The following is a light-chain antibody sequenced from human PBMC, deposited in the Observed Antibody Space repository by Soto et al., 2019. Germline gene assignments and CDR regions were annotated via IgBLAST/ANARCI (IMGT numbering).Light chain of an antibody. J-gene: IGKJ4*01. CDR3: QQYGSSLT. V-gene: IGKV3-20*01. Sequence: EIALTQSPYTLSVSPGERATLSCRASQSISRTLAWYQQKSGQPPRLLIYGATNRATGIPDRFSGSGSGTDFTLTISRLEPEDFAVYYCQQYGSSLTFGGGTKVDIK. CDR2: GAT. CDR1: QSISRT.